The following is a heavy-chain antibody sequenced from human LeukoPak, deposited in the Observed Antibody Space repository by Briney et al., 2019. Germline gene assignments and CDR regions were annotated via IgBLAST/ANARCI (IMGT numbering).Heavy chain of an antibody. CDR1: GGSISSYY. D-gene: IGHD3-3*01. CDR2: IYTSGST. CDR3: ARVAAYYDFWSGYSYYYYYMDV. J-gene: IGHJ6*03. V-gene: IGHV4-4*09. Sequence: SETLSLTCTVSGGSISSYYWSWIRQPPGKGLEWIGYIYTSGSTNYNPSLKSRVTISVDTSKNQFSLKLSSVTAADTVVYYCARVAAYYDFWSGYSYYYYYMDVWGKGTTVTVSS.